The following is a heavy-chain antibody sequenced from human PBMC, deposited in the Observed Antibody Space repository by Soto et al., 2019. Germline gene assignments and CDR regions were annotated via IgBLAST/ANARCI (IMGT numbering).Heavy chain of an antibody. CDR2: IIPLFGTT. CDR3: ARGATHGSSWYFWFDP. V-gene: IGHV1-69*01. CDR1: GGTFSTYP. Sequence: QVQLVQSGAEVRMPGSSVKVSCKAFGGTFSTYPINWLGKAPGQGLEGWGGIIPLFGTTNYAQKFKGRVTITADESTSTAYMELSSLRAEDAAVYYCARGATHGSSWYFWFDPWGQGTLVTVSS. D-gene: IGHD6-13*01. J-gene: IGHJ5*02.